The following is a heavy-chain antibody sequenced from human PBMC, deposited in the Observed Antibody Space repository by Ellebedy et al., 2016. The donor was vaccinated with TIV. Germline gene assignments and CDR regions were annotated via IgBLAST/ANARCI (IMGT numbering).Heavy chain of an antibody. CDR3: AGGSGSYYSAYYYYGMDV. Sequence: ASVKVSXKASGYTFTSYYMHWVRQAPGQGLEWMGIINPSGGSTSYAQKFQGRVTMTRNTSISTAYMELSSLRSEDTAVYYCAGGSGSYYSAYYYYGMDVWGQGTTVTVSS. V-gene: IGHV1-46*01. CDR2: INPSGGST. D-gene: IGHD3-10*01. CDR1: GYTFTSYY. J-gene: IGHJ6*02.